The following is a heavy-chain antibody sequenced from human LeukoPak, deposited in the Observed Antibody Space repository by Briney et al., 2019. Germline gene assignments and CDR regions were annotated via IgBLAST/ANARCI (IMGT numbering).Heavy chain of an antibody. CDR3: ARDIRGTSC. CDR2: IKQDGSEK. D-gene: IGHD1-26*01. Sequence: PGGSLRLSCAASGFTFSSYWMYWVRQAPGKGLEWVANIKQDGSEKHYVDSVKGRFTISRDNARKSLYLQMNSLRAEDTAVYYCARDIRGTSCWGQGTLVTVSS. V-gene: IGHV3-7*01. J-gene: IGHJ4*02. CDR1: GFTFSSYW.